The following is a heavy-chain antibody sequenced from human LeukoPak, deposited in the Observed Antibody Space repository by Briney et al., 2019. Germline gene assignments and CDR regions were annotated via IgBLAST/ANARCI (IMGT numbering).Heavy chain of an antibody. CDR2: ISGSGGST. J-gene: IGHJ4*02. CDR3: AKLTPLRFLEWLFPYYFDY. CDR1: GITFSSYA. D-gene: IGHD3-3*01. Sequence: GGSLRLSCAASGITFSSYAMSWARQAPGKGLEWVSAISGSGGSTYYADSVKGRFTISRDNSKNTLYLQMNSLRAEDTAVYYCAKLTPLRFLEWLFPYYFDYWGQGTLVTVSS. V-gene: IGHV3-23*01.